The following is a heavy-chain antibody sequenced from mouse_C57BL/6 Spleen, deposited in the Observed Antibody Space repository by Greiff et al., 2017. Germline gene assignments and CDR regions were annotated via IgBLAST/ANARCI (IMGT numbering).Heavy chain of an antibody. D-gene: IGHD1-1*01. CDR1: GFTFSSYA. V-gene: IGHV5-4*01. J-gene: IGHJ2*01. CDR3: ARDRGTVVEGYYFDY. CDR2: ISDGGSYT. Sequence: EVQLVESGGGLVKPGGSLKISCATSGFTFSSYAMSWVRQTPEKRLEWVANISDGGSYTYYPDNVKGRFTISRDNAKNNLYLQMSHLKSEDTAMYYCARDRGTVVEGYYFDYWGQGTTLTVSS.